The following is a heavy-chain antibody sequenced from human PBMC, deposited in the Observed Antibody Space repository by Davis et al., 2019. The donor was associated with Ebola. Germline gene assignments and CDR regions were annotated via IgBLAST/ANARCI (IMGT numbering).Heavy chain of an antibody. CDR3: ARGRNGGWDFDY. J-gene: IGHJ4*02. V-gene: IGHV1-18*01. Sequence: AASVKVSCKASGYTFNSHGISWVRQAPGQGLEWMAWISAYNGHTNYAQKFQGRLTLTTDTSTSTVYMELRSLTSDDTAEYYCARGRNGGWDFDYWGQRTRVTVSS. CDR1: GYTFNSHG. D-gene: IGHD6-19*01. CDR2: ISAYNGHT.